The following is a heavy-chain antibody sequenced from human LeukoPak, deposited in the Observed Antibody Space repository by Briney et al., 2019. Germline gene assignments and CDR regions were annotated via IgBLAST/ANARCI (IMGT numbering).Heavy chain of an antibody. D-gene: IGHD1-20*01. J-gene: IGHJ4*02. V-gene: IGHV3-7*01. CDR2: IDPDGSET. CDR3: ARIWYFGDNNWRYFDY. Sequence: GSLRLSYAAPGFTSSNYWMSWVRQAPGKGLEWVANIDPDGSETQYVGSVKGRFTTSRDNAKNSLYLQMNSLRAEDTGIYYCARIWYFGDNNWRYFDYWGQGTLVTVSS. CDR1: GFTSSNYW.